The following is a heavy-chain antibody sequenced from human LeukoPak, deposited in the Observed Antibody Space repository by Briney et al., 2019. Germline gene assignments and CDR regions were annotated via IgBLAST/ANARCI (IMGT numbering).Heavy chain of an antibody. CDR2: INPNSGGT. D-gene: IGHD3-22*01. J-gene: IGHJ4*02. CDR1: GYTFTGYY. Sequence: ASVKVSCKASGYTFTGYYMHWVRQAPGQGLEWMGWINPNSGGTNYAQKFQGRVTMTRDTSISTAYMELSRLRSDDTAVYYCARAKDSSGYYRYYFDYWGQGTLVTVSS. V-gene: IGHV1-2*02. CDR3: ARAKDSSGYYRYYFDY.